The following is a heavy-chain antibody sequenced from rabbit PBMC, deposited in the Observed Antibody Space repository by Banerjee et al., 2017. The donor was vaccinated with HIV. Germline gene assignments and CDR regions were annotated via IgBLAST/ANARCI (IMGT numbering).Heavy chain of an antibody. J-gene: IGHJ6*01. Sequence: QSLEESGGDLVKPGASLTLTCTASGFSFSSSYYMCWVRQAPGKGLEWIACIYAGSSGSTYTATWAKGRFTISKASSTTVTLQMTSLTAADTATYFCARGGYPGYSYVAYGMDLWGQGTLVTVS. CDR1: GFSFSSSYY. CDR3: ARGGYPGYSYVAYGMDL. V-gene: IGHV1S40*01. CDR2: IYAGSSGST. D-gene: IGHD7-1*01.